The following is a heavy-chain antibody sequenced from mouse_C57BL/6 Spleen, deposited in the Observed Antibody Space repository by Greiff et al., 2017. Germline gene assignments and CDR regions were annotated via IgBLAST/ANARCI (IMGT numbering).Heavy chain of an antibody. CDR1: GYTFTSYG. V-gene: IGHV1-81*01. J-gene: IGHJ3*01. CDR3: ARWRGGITTVVATREAWFAY. D-gene: IGHD1-1*01. Sequence: QVQLQQSGAELARPGASVKLSCKASGYTFTSYGISWVKQRTGQGLEWIGEIYPRSGNTYYNEKFKGKATLTADKSSSTAYMELRSLTSEDSAVYFCARWRGGITTVVATREAWFAYWGQGTLVTVSA. CDR2: IYPRSGNT.